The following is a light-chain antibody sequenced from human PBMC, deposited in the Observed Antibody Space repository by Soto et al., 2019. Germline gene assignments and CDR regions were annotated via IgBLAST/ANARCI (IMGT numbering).Light chain of an antibody. Sequence: QSVLTQPPSVSAAPGQKVTISCSGSSSNIGGNSVSWYQQHPGTAPKLRSYDDNKRPSGIPDRFSGSKSGTSATLGITGFQAGDEAEYYCGSWDSSLSAYVFGTGTKVTV. CDR2: DDN. CDR1: SSNIGGNS. CDR3: GSWDSSLSAYV. J-gene: IGLJ1*01. V-gene: IGLV1-51*01.